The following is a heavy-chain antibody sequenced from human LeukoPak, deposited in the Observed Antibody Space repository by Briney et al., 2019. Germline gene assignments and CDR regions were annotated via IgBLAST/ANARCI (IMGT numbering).Heavy chain of an antibody. CDR2: ISYDGSNK. CDR1: GFTFSSYA. Sequence: GGSMRLSCAASGFTFSSYAMHWVRQAPGKGLEWVAVISYDGSNKYYADSVKGRFTISRDNSKNTLYLQMNGLRAEDTAVYYCAKEGTYGDYRSVPGDYMDVWGKGTTVTISS. V-gene: IGHV3-30*04. D-gene: IGHD4-17*01. J-gene: IGHJ6*03. CDR3: AKEGTYGDYRSVPGDYMDV.